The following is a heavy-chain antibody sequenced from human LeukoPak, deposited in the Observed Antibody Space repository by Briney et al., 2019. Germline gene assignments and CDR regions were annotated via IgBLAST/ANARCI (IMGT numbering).Heavy chain of an antibody. CDR2: ISYSGST. V-gene: IGHV4-59*08. CDR1: GGSITSDY. Sequence: SETLSLTCTVPGGSITSDYWSWIQQPPGKGLGWIGYISYSGSTSYDPSLKSRVTISGDSSKKQFSLKLSSVTAADTAVYYCARFYYDSRGYWYYFDYWGQGTLVTVSS. J-gene: IGHJ4*02. D-gene: IGHD3-22*01. CDR3: ARFYYDSRGYWYYFDY.